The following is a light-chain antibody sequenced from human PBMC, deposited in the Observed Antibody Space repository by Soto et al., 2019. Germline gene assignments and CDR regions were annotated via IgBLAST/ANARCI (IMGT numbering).Light chain of an antibody. J-gene: IGLJ1*01. CDR1: SSDVGGYNY. CDR3: SSYTSSSPLV. CDR2: EVV. Sequence: QSALTQPASVSGSPGQSITISCTGTSSDVGGYNYVSWYQHHPGKAPKLMIYEVVNRPSGVSNRFSGSKSGNTASLTISGLQAEEEDDYYCSSYTSSSPLVFGTGTKVTVL. V-gene: IGLV2-14*01.